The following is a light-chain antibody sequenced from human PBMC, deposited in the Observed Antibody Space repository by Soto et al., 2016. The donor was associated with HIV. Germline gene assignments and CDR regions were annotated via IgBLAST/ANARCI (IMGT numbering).Light chain of an antibody. Sequence: DIVMTQSPLSLSVNPGETASISCRSSQSLRKSNGYNYLDWYVQKPGQSPQLLIYFGSHRAAEFPDRFSGSGSGTDFTLTISSVEAEDVGIYYCMQVLQIPPTFGQGTKLEIK. CDR2: FGS. CDR1: QSLRKSNGYNY. J-gene: IGKJ2*01. V-gene: IGKV2-28*01. CDR3: MQVLQIPPT.